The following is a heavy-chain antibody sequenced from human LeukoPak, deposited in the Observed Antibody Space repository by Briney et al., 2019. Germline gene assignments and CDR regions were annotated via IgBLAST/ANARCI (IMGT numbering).Heavy chain of an antibody. CDR1: GGSISSYY. D-gene: IGHD3-9*01. Sequence: MSSETLSLTCTVSGGSISSYYWSWIRQPPGKGLEWIGYIYYSGCTNYNPSLKSRVTISVDTSKNQFSLKLSSVTAADTAVYYCARGLYFDWSSPPIWFDPWGQGTLVTVSS. CDR2: IYYSGCT. CDR3: ARGLYFDWSSPPIWFDP. V-gene: IGHV4-59*01. J-gene: IGHJ5*02.